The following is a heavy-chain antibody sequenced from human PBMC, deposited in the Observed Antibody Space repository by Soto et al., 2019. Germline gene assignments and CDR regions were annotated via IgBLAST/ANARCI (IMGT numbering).Heavy chain of an antibody. J-gene: IGHJ1*01. D-gene: IGHD2-15*01. Sequence: EVQLLESGGGLVQPGGSLRLSCAASGFTFSSYAMSWVRQAPGKGLEWGSAISGSGGSTYYADSVKGRFTISRDNSKNTLYLQMNSLRAEDTAVYYCAKEAWDIVVVVAASRGEYFQHWGQGTLVTVSS. V-gene: IGHV3-23*01. CDR1: GFTFSSYA. CDR2: ISGSGGST. CDR3: AKEAWDIVVVVAASRGEYFQH.